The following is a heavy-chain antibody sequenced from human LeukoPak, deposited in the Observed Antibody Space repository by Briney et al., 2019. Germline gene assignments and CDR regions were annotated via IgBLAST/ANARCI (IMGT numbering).Heavy chain of an antibody. CDR1: GFTFGSYW. Sequence: GGPLRLSCAAPGFTFGSYWMTWVRQAPGKGLEWVANIQQGGSEKNYADSVKGRFTISRDNAKNSLYLQMNSLRAEDTAVYYCARDSGNSGYDVHDYRGQGTLVTVSS. CDR3: ARDSGNSGYDVHDY. D-gene: IGHD5-12*01. J-gene: IGHJ4*02. CDR2: IQQGGSEK. V-gene: IGHV3-7*01.